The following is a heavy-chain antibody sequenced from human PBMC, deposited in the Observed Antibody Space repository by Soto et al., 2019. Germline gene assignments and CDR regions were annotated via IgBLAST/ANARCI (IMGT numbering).Heavy chain of an antibody. CDR3: ARGTPFGR. Sequence: SETLSLTCAVSGGSLSSGGYSWSWIRQPPGKGLEWIGYIYHSGSTYYNPSLKSRVTISVDRSKNQFSLKLSSVTAADTALYYCARGTPFGRWGQGTLVTVS. D-gene: IGHD3-3*01. V-gene: IGHV4-30-2*01. CDR1: GGSLSSGGYS. J-gene: IGHJ4*02. CDR2: IYHSGST.